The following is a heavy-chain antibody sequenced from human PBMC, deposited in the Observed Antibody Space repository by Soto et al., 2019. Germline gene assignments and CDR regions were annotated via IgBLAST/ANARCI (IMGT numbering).Heavy chain of an antibody. J-gene: IGHJ4*02. D-gene: IGHD6-13*01. CDR2: IIPIFGTA. Sequence: ASVKVSCKASGGTFSSYAISWVRQAPGQGLEWMGGIIPIFGTANYAQKFQGRVTITADESTSTAYMELSSLRSEDTAVYYCARDPWRSNPPPVRAQGTLVPVSS. CDR3: ARDPWRSNPPPV. CDR1: GGTFSSYA. V-gene: IGHV1-69*13.